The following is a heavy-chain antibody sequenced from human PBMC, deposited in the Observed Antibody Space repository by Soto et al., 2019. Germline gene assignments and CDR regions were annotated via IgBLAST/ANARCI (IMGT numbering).Heavy chain of an antibody. J-gene: IGHJ6*02. CDR1: GFTFSSYA. V-gene: IGHV3-33*01. CDR2: IWYDGTNK. CDR3: ARDLKTYYYYGMDV. Sequence: QVQLVESGGGVVQPGRSLRLSCAASGFTFSSYAMHWVRQAPGKGLEWVAVIWYDGTNKYYADSVKGRFTISRDNSKNTLYLQMNSLRAEDTAVYYCARDLKTYYYYGMDVWGQGTTVTVSS.